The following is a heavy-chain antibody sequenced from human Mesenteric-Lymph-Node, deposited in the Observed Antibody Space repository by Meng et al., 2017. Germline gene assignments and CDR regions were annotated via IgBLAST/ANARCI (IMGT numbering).Heavy chain of an antibody. CDR2: IYHSGGT. CDR1: GGSISISTW. J-gene: IGHJ4*02. V-gene: IGHV4-4*02. Sequence: LLPESCPGLVKPSETLSLTCAVSGGSISISTWWSWVRQPPGKGLEWIGEIYHSGGTNYNPSLRGRVTISLDKSKNQFSLTLRSVTAADTAVYYCARDPYATGWAGWGQGTLVTVSS. CDR3: ARDPYATGWAG. D-gene: IGHD6-19*01.